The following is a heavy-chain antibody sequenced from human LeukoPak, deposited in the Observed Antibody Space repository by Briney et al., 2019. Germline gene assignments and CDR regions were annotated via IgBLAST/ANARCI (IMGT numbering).Heavy chain of an antibody. Sequence: ASVKVSCRASGYTFTGYYMHWVRQAPGQGLEGMGWINPNSGGTNYAQKFQGRVTMTRDTSMGTAYMELSSLRSDDTAVYYCARATQYSGSYYERDCWGQGTLVTVSS. CDR1: GYTFTGYY. CDR3: ARATQYSGSYYERDC. J-gene: IGHJ4*02. D-gene: IGHD1-26*01. CDR2: INPNSGGT. V-gene: IGHV1-2*02.